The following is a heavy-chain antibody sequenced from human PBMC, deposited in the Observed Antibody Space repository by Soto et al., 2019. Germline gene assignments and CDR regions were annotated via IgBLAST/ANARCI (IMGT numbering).Heavy chain of an antibody. CDR3: AKGRTGYYDSSGYYPDAFDI. Sequence: PGGSLRLSCAASGFTFSSCAMSWVRQAPGKGLEWVSAIRGSGGSTYDADSVKGRFTISRDNSKITLYLQMNSLRAEDTAVYYCAKGRTGYYDSSGYYPDAFDIWGQGTMVTVSS. V-gene: IGHV3-23*01. CDR2: IRGSGGST. CDR1: GFTFSSCA. J-gene: IGHJ3*02. D-gene: IGHD3-22*01.